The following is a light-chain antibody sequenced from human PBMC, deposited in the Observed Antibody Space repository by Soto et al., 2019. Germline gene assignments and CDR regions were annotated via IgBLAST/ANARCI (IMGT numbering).Light chain of an antibody. Sequence: DIQMTQSPSSLSASVGDRVTITCRASQTISSYLNWYQQRPGKAPNLLIYTSSSLQSGVPPRFSGGGSGTDLTLTISSLQPEDFATYYCQQTYSAPITFGQGTRLEIK. J-gene: IGKJ5*01. CDR1: QTISSY. V-gene: IGKV1-39*01. CDR3: QQTYSAPIT. CDR2: TSS.